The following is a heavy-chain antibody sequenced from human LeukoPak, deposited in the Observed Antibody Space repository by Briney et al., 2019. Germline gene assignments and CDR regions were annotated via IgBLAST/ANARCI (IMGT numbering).Heavy chain of an antibody. Sequence: GGSLRLSCAASEFTFSVYGMHWVRQAPGKGLEWVSFIQYHGSQKYYADSVKGRFTISRDISKNTLYLLMNSLRAEDTAVYYCARFLVVVRASDYWGQGTLVTVSS. CDR2: IQYHGSQK. J-gene: IGHJ4*02. D-gene: IGHD3-3*01. CDR3: ARFLVVVRASDY. V-gene: IGHV3-30*02. CDR1: EFTFSVYG.